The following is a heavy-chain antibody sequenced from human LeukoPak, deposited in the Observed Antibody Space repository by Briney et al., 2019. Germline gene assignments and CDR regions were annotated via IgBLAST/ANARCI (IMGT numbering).Heavy chain of an antibody. CDR2: SSAYNGNT. V-gene: IGHV1-18*04. D-gene: IGHD3-22*01. CDR1: GSTFTINS. J-gene: IGHJ4*02. Sequence: ASETLSFNATGSTFTINSTNYDRQSPRQRPEKVRWSSAYNGNTNYAQKLQGRVTMTTDTSTSTAYMELRSLRPDDTAVYYCARDLDDSSAQLNYWGQGTLVTVSS. CDR3: ARDLDDSSAQLNY.